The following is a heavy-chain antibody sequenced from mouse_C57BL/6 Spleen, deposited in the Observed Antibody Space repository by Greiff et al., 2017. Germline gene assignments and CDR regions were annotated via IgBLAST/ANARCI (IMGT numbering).Heavy chain of an antibody. V-gene: IGHV1-26*01. J-gene: IGHJ3*01. CDR2: INPNNGGT. CDR1: GYTFTDYY. CDR3: ARSGYDYVFAY. Sequence: EVKLQQSGPELVKPGASVKISCKASGYTFTDYYMNWVKQSHGKSLEWIGDINPNNGGTSYNQKFKGKATLTVDKSSSTAYMELRSLTSEDSAVYYCARSGYDYVFAYWGQGTLVTVSA. D-gene: IGHD2-4*01.